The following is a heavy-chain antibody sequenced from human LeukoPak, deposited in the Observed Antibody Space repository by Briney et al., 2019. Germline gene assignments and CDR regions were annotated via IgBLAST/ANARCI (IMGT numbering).Heavy chain of an antibody. J-gene: IGHJ6*02. Sequence: SQTLSLTCAISGDSVSSNSAAWDWIRQSPSRGLEWLGRTYYRSKWYNDYAVSVKSRITINPDTSKNQFSLQMNSVTPEATAVYYCARDPVIYYASSGDYGMDVWGQGTTVTVSS. CDR2: TYYRSKWYN. CDR1: GDSVSSNSAA. D-gene: IGHD3-22*01. V-gene: IGHV6-1*01. CDR3: ARDPVIYYASSGDYGMDV.